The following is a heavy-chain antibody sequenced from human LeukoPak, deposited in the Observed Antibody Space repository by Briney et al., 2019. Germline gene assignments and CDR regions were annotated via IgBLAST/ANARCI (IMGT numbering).Heavy chain of an antibody. Sequence: ASVKVSCKASGYTFTSYDINWVRQATGQGLEWMGWMNSNSGNTGYAQKFQGRVTMTRDTSISTAYMELSSLRSEDTAVYYCARGSRGTSDFWSGYSYYFDFWGQGTLVTVSS. CDR1: GYTFTSYD. V-gene: IGHV1-8*01. CDR2: MNSNSGNT. J-gene: IGHJ4*02. D-gene: IGHD3-3*01. CDR3: ARGSRGTSDFWSGYSYYFDF.